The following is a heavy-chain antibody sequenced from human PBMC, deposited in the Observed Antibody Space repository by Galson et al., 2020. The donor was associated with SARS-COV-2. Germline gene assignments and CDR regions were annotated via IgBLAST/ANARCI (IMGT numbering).Heavy chain of an antibody. V-gene: IGHV1-18*01. CDR3: ARFGATPHYDSWSGYFDYYYYAMDV. Sequence: ASVKVSCKASGYTFTNYGISWVRQAPGQGLEWMGWISSYNGNTNYAQKFQGRVTMTSDTSTSTAYMELRSLRSDDTAVYYCARFGATPHYDSWSGYFDYYYYAMDVWGQGTSVTVSS. J-gene: IGHJ6*02. CDR1: GYTFTNYG. CDR2: ISSYNGNT. D-gene: IGHD3-3*01.